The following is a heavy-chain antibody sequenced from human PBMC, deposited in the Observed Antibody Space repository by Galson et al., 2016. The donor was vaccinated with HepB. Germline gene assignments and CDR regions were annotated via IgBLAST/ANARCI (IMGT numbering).Heavy chain of an antibody. J-gene: IGHJ5*02. CDR3: VRWVDHYGSGNYMSGWFDP. D-gene: IGHD3-10*01. V-gene: IGHV1-3*04. CDR2: INTGNGNT. Sequence: SVKVSCKASGYTFTSYAMHWVRQAPGQRLGWMGWINTGNGNTKYSQKFQDRFRITGDTSASTAYMELSSLRPEDTAVYFCVRWVDHYGSGNYMSGWFDPWGQGTLVTVSS. CDR1: GYTFTSYA.